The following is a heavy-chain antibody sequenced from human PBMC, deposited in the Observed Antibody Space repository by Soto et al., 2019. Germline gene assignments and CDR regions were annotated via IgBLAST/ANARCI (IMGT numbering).Heavy chain of an antibody. CDR1: GGTPSNSA. CDR3: SGGRIGVVGRRADYGMDV. V-gene: IGHV1-69*01. Sequence: QVHLLLQSGAEVKKPGSSVKVSCKASGGTPSNSAISWVRQAPGQGLEWMGGIIPVFGLVKYAQNFQRRVTITADESTHTAYMGLSSLRPEDTTVYYCSGGRIGVVGRRADYGMDVW. CDR2: IIPVFGLV. J-gene: IGHJ6*01. D-gene: IGHD6-19*01.